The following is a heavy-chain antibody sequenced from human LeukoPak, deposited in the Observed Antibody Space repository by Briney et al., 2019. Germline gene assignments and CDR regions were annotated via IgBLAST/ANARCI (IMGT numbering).Heavy chain of an antibody. CDR1: GFTFNEYV. Sequence: GGSLTLSCAVSGFTFNEYVMSWVRQAPGSGLEWVSAVSSSGFSTYYADSVKGRFTISRDNFKNTLYLQLNSLGGEDTAVYYCAKEADNSGTYYMDVWGKGTTVTVSS. D-gene: IGHD2/OR15-2a*01. CDR2: VSSSGFST. CDR3: AKEADNSGTYYMDV. J-gene: IGHJ6*03. V-gene: IGHV3-23*01.